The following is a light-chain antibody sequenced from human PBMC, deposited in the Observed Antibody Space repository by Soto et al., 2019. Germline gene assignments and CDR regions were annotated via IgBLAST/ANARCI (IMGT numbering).Light chain of an antibody. CDR1: QDISNY. CDR2: DAS. CDR3: KQYDIPPIT. Sequence: DIQMTQSPSSLSASVGDRVTITCQASQDISNYLNWYQQKPGKAPKLLIYDASNLETGVPSRFTGSGSGTVFTFTITSLQPEDIATYYCKQYDIPPITFGQGTRLEFK. J-gene: IGKJ5*01. V-gene: IGKV1-33*01.